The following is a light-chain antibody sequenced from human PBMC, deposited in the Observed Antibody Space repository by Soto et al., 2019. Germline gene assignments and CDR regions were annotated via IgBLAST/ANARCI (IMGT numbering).Light chain of an antibody. CDR2: AAS. J-gene: IGKJ4*01. CDR3: QQLNSYPLS. CDR1: QGISSY. V-gene: IGKV1-9*01. Sequence: DIQLTQSPYFLSASVGDSVTLSGRASQGISSYLAWYQHKPGKAPNLLISAASTLQSGVPSRFSGSGSGTEFTLTISSLQPEDFATYYCQQLNSYPLSFGGGTKVDIK.